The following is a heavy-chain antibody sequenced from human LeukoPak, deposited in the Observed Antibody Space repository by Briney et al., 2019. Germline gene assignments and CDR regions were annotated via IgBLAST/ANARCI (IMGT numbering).Heavy chain of an antibody. V-gene: IGHV1-46*01. CDR2: INPSGGST. J-gene: IGHJ5*02. CDR1: GYTFTSYY. CDR3: ARGPEVGDIVVVPAAYNWFDP. Sequence: GASVKVSCKASGYTFTSYYMHWVRQAPGQGLEWMGIINPSGGSTSYAQKFQGRVTMTRDTSTSTVYMELSSLRSEDTAVYYCARGPEVGDIVVVPAAYNWFDPWGQGTLVTVSS. D-gene: IGHD2-2*01.